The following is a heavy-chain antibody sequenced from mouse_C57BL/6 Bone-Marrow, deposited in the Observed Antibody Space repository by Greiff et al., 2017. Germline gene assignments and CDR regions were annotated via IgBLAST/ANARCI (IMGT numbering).Heavy chain of an antibody. Sequence: EVQLQQSGPELVKPGASVKISCKASGYTFTDYYMNWVKQSHGKSLEWIGDINPNNGGTSYNQKLKGKATLTVDKSSSTAYMELRSLTSEGSAVYYCARDYYGSGWYFDYWGQGTTLTVSS. CDR2: INPNNGGT. D-gene: IGHD1-1*01. J-gene: IGHJ2*01. CDR1: GYTFTDYY. V-gene: IGHV1-26*01. CDR3: ARDYYGSGWYFDY.